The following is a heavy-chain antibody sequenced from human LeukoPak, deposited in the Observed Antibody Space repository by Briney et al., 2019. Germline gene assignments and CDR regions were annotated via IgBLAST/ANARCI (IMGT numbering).Heavy chain of an antibody. Sequence: SVKVSCKASGGTFSSYAISWVRQAPGQGLEWMGGIIPIFGTANYAQKFQGRVTITADKPTSTAYMELSSLRAEDTAVYYCAKEQLEGIVDYWGQGTLVTVSS. CDR3: AKEQLEGIVDY. D-gene: IGHD1-1*01. J-gene: IGHJ4*02. V-gene: IGHV1-69*06. CDR1: GGTFSSYA. CDR2: IIPIFGTA.